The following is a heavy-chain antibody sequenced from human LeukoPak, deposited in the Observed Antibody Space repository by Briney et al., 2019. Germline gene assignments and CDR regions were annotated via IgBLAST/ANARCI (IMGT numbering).Heavy chain of an antibody. CDR3: ARGGYDSSGYYDNWFDP. CDR2: IYYSGTV. CDR1: GGSISSGGYY. V-gene: IGHV4-31*03. J-gene: IGHJ5*02. Sequence: SQTLSLTCTVSGGSISSGGYYWSWIRQHPGKGLGWIGFIYYSGTVYYNPSLKSRVTISIDTSKNQFSLKLTSVTAADTAVYYCARGGYDSSGYYDNWFDPWDQGTLVTVSS. D-gene: IGHD3-22*01.